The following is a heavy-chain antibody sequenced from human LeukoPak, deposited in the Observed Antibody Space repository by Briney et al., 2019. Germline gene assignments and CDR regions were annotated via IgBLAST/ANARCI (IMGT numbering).Heavy chain of an antibody. Sequence: GGSLRLSCTASGFTFGYYAMNWVRQAPGKGLEWVGFIRSRAYSGTTEYAASVKGRFTISRDDSKSIAYLQMNSLKIEDTAVYYCTRVRDSDYYCYYMDVWGKGTTVTVSS. V-gene: IGHV3-49*04. CDR3: TRVRDSDYYCYYMDV. J-gene: IGHJ6*03. CDR1: GFTFGYYA. CDR2: IRSRAYSGTT. D-gene: IGHD2-15*01.